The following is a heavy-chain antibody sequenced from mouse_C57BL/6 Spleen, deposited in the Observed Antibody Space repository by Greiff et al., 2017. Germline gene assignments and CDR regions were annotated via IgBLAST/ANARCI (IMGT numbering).Heavy chain of an antibody. CDR3: SRSPNWDDVYFAY. V-gene: IGHV1-72*01. CDR1: GYTFTSYW. J-gene: IGHJ2*01. Sequence: VQLQQPGAELVQPGASVKLSCKASGYTFTSYWMHWVKQRPGRGLEWIGRIDPNSGGTKYNEKFKSKATLTVDKPSSTAYMQLSSLTSEDSAVYYCSRSPNWDDVYFAYWGQGTTLTVSS. D-gene: IGHD4-1*01. CDR2: IDPNSGGT.